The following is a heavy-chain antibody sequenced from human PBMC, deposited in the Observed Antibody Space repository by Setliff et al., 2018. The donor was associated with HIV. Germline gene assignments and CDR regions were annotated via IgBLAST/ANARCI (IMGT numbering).Heavy chain of an antibody. D-gene: IGHD4-17*01. CDR3: VRQHGDYAFGS. CDR2: INYSGDT. J-gene: IGHJ5*01. CDR1: GGSFPAYY. Sequence: SETLSLTCAVYGGSFPAYYWNWVRQSPGKGLEWIGEINYSGDTTYNPSLKSRVNMFIDVSKKQFSLKVASVTAADTAVYYCVRQHGDYAFGSWGQGTLVTVPS. V-gene: IGHV4-34*01.